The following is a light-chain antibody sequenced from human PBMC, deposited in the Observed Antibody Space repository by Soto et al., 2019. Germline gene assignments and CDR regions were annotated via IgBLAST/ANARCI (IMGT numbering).Light chain of an antibody. J-gene: IGKJ1*01. CDR3: HQRQSWPRT. V-gene: IGKV3D-15*03. Sequence: DIVMTQSPATLSVAPGERVTFSCRASQGVSRKLAWYQHKPGQAPRLLISGASIRAAGIPARFSASGSGTDFTLTISDVQPEDFALYYCHQRQSWPRTFGQGTKVDIK. CDR2: GAS. CDR1: QGVSRK.